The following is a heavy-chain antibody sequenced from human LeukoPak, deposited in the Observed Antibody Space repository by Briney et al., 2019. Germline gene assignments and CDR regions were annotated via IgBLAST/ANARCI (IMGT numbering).Heavy chain of an antibody. CDR3: ARVHGGGNFPFAAFDI. CDR1: GDSISSSSYY. Sequence: SETLSLTCTVSGDSISSSSYYWGWIRQPPGKGLEWIGYIYYSGSTNYNPSLKSRVTISVDTSKNQFSLKLSSVTAADTAVYYCARVHGGGNFPFAAFDIWGQGTMVTVSS. J-gene: IGHJ3*02. CDR2: IYYSGST. D-gene: IGHD4-23*01. V-gene: IGHV4-61*05.